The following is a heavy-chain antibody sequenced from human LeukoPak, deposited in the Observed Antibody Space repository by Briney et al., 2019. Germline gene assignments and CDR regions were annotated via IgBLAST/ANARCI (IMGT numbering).Heavy chain of an antibody. Sequence: LGESLKISCKASGYSFTSYWISWVRQLPGKGREWLGRIDPSDSYTNYSPSFQGHVTISADKSISTAYLQWSSLKASDTAMYHCARHGDSGRNIAHWGQGTLVTVSS. D-gene: IGHD5-12*01. V-gene: IGHV5-10-1*01. CDR3: ARHGDSGRNIAH. CDR2: IDPSDSYT. CDR1: GYSFTSYW. J-gene: IGHJ4*02.